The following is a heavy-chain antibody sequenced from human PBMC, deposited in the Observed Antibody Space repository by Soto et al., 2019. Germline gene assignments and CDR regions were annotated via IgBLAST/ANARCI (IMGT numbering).Heavy chain of an antibody. V-gene: IGHV3-48*01. Sequence: EVQLVESGGGLVQPGGSLRLSCAASGFTFSSYSFNWVRQAPGKGLEWVSYISSSSSPIYYADSVKGRFTISRDNAKNSLYLQMNSLSAEDTAVYYGARPDGIVAAAFDYWGQGTLVTVSS. CDR2: ISSSSSPI. CDR1: GFTFSSYS. D-gene: IGHD6-13*01. J-gene: IGHJ4*02. CDR3: ARPDGIVAAAFDY.